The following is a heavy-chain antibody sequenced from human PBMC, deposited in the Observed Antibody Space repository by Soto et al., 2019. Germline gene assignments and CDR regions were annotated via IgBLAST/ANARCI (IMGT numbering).Heavy chain of an antibody. Sequence: QVQLVQSGAEVKKPGSSVKVSCKASGGTFSSYAISWVRQAPGQGLEWMGGIIPIFGTANYAQKFQGRVTITADESTSKAYMEMSSLRSEDTAVYYCARAPEGWVVADTTAPLDYWGQGTLVTVSS. V-gene: IGHV1-69*12. D-gene: IGHD2-15*01. CDR3: ARAPEGWVVADTTAPLDY. CDR1: GGTFSSYA. J-gene: IGHJ4*02. CDR2: IIPIFGTA.